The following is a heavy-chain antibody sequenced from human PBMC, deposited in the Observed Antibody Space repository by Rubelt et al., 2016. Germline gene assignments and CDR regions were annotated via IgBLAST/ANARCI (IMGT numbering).Heavy chain of an antibody. D-gene: IGHD7-27*01. CDR3: AGPWGSRLSNY. J-gene: IGHJ4*02. CDR1: GGSFSGYY. Sequence: QVQLQQWGAGLLKPSETLSLTCAVYGGSFSGYYWSWIRQPPGKGLEWIGEINHSGGTNYNPSLKSRVTISVDTSKNQFSPKVSLVTAAETAIYYCAGPWGSRLSNYWGQGNLVTVSS. V-gene: IGHV4-34*01. CDR2: INHSGGT.